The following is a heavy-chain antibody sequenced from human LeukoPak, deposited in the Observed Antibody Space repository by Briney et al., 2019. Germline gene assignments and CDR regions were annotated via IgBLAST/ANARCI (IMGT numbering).Heavy chain of an antibody. D-gene: IGHD3-3*01. Sequence: PGGSLRLSCAASGFTFSSYAMHWVRQAPGKGLEWVAVISYDGSNKYYADSVKGRFTISRDNSKNTLYLQMNSLRAEDTAVYYCARVARPLLRFLEWSPGSIDYWGRGTLVTVSS. J-gene: IGHJ4*02. CDR2: ISYDGSNK. V-gene: IGHV3-30*01. CDR3: ARVARPLLRFLEWSPGSIDY. CDR1: GFTFSSYA.